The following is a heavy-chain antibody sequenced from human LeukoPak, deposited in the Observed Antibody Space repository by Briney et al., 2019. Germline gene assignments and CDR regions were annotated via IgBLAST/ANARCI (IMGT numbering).Heavy chain of an antibody. D-gene: IGHD2-2*02. Sequence: GASVKVSCKASGGTFSSYAISWVRQAPGQGLEWTGGIIPIFGTANYAQKFQGRVTITADESTSTAYMELSSLRSEDTAVYYCAREGYCSSTSCYKGAEYFQHWGQGTLVTVSS. J-gene: IGHJ1*01. CDR1: GGTFSSYA. V-gene: IGHV1-69*13. CDR2: IIPIFGTA. CDR3: AREGYCSSTSCYKGAEYFQH.